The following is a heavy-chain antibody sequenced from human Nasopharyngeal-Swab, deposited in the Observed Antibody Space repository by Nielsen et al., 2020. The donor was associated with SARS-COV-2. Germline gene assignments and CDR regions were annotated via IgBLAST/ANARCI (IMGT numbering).Heavy chain of an antibody. CDR1: GYTFTSYG. V-gene: IGHV1-18*01. CDR3: AREFEGLWRSSSGFYFDY. Sequence: ASVKVSCKASGYTFTSYGISWVRQAPGQGREWMGWISAYNGNTNYAQKLQGRVTMTTDTSTSTAYMELRSLRSDDTAVYYCAREFEGLWRSSSGFYFDYWGQGTLVTVSS. J-gene: IGHJ4*02. CDR2: ISAYNGNT. D-gene: IGHD6-6*01.